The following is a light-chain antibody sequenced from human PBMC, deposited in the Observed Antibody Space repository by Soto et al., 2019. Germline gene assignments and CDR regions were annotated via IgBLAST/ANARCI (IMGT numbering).Light chain of an antibody. J-gene: IGLJ1*01. CDR3: AAWDDSLNGYV. Sequence: QSALTQPPSASGTPGQRVTISCSGSSFNIGRNSASWYQQLPKTAPKLLIYNNNQRPSGVPDRFSGSKSGTSASLAISGLQSGDEADYYCAAWDDSLNGYVFGTGTKLTVL. V-gene: IGLV1-44*01. CDR2: NNN. CDR1: SFNIGRNS.